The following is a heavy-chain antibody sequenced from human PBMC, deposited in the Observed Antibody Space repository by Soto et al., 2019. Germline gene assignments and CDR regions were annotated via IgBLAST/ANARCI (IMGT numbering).Heavy chain of an antibody. D-gene: IGHD6-6*01. Sequence: GSLRLSCAASGFTLSDYYMSWIRQAPGKGLEWVSYISSSGSTIYYADSVKGRFTISRDNAKNSLYLQMNRLRAEDTAVYYCERVVRIAALNYWFDPWGQGTLVTVSS. CDR1: GFTLSDYY. V-gene: IGHV3-11*01. J-gene: IGHJ5*02. CDR3: ERVVRIAALNYWFDP. CDR2: ISSSGSTI.